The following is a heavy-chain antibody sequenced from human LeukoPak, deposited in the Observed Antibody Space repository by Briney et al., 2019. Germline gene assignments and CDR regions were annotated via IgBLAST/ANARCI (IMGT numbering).Heavy chain of an antibody. CDR1: CGSISSSSYY. D-gene: IGHD6-13*01. J-gene: IGHJ1*01. CDR3: ARRRSSWYGNEYFQH. Sequence: PSETLSLTCTVSCGSISSSSYYWGWIRQPPGKGLEWIGSIYYSGSTYHNPSLKSRVTISVDTSKNQFSLKLSSVTAADTAVYYCARRRSSWYGNEYFQHWGQGTLVTVSS. CDR2: IYYSGST. V-gene: IGHV4-39*01.